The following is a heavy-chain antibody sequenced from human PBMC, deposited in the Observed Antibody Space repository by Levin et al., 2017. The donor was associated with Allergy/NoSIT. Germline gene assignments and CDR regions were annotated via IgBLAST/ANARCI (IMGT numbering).Heavy chain of an antibody. CDR2: ISYDGSNK. CDR3: ARSGYNTRSYFDY. Sequence: PGGSLRLSCAASGFTFSSYAMHWVRQAPGKGLEWVAVISYDGSNKYYADSVKGRFTISRDNSKNTLYLQMNSLRAEDTAVYYCARSGYNTRSYFDYWGQGTLVTVSS. D-gene: IGHD3-22*01. V-gene: IGHV3-30-3*01. CDR1: GFTFSSYA. J-gene: IGHJ4*02.